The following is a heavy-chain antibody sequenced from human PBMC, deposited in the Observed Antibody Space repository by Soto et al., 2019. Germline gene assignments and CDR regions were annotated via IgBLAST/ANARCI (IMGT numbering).Heavy chain of an antibody. V-gene: IGHV3-23*01. D-gene: IGHD2-8*01. J-gene: IGHJ4*01. CDR3: AKGMCILEAKTAFDY. Sequence: RWVRQAPGKGLEWVSSISGSGGSIYYADSVKGRFTLARDNPKNTLYLQMNSLRAEDTAVYYCAKGMCILEAKTAFDY. CDR2: ISGSGGSI.